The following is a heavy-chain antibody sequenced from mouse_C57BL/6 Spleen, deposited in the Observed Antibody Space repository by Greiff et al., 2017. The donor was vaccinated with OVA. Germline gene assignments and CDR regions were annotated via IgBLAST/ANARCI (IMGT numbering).Heavy chain of an antibody. Sequence: EVQLQQSGAELVKPGASVKLSCTASGFNIKDYYMHWVKQRTEQGLEWIGRIAPEAGETKYAPKFPGKATITEDTAATTDYLQLISLTSEDTAVYYCARSTGSSGAWYFDGWGTGTTVTVSS. CDR3: ARSTGSSGAWYFDG. D-gene: IGHD1-1*02. CDR1: GFNIKDYY. CDR2: IAPEAGET. J-gene: IGHJ1*03. V-gene: IGHV14-2*01.